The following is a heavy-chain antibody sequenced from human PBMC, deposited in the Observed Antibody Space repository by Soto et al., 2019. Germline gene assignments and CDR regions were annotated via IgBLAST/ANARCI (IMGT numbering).Heavy chain of an antibody. V-gene: IGHV4-59*11. CDR2: IYYSGNP. D-gene: IGHD1-20*01. CDR3: ARGLTAFDP. CDR1: GGSISSHY. Sequence: SETLSLICTVSGGSISSHYWSWIRQPPGKGLEWIGNIYYSGNPNYNPSLKSRVNISVDTSKNQFSLKLTSVIAADTAVYHCARGLTAFDPWGQGTLVTVSS. J-gene: IGHJ5*02.